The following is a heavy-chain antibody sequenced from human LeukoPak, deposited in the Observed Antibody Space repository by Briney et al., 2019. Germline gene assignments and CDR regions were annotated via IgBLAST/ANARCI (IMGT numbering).Heavy chain of an antibody. Sequence: SQTLSLTCTVSGGSISSGSYYWSWIRQPAGKGLEWIGRIYTSGSTNYNPSLKSRVTISVDTSKNQFSLKLSSVTAADTAVYCCARCDFWSGYYDYWGQGTLVTVSS. CDR3: ARCDFWSGYYDY. D-gene: IGHD3-3*01. V-gene: IGHV4-61*02. CDR1: GGSISSGSYY. CDR2: IYTSGST. J-gene: IGHJ4*02.